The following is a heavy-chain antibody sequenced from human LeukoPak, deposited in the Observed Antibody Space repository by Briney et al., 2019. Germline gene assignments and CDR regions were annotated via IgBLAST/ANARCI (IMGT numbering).Heavy chain of an antibody. CDR3: ARIATKDGRDY. CDR1: GDSVSSKSAA. V-gene: IGHV6-1*01. J-gene: IGHJ4*02. Sequence: SQTLSLTCAISGDSVSSKSAAWNWVRQFPSRGLEWLGRTYYRSKWFSEYAVSEKSRITINPDTAKSQFSLQLNSVTPDDTAVYYCARIATKDGRDYWGQGILVTVSS. D-gene: IGHD5-12*01. CDR2: TYYRSKWFS.